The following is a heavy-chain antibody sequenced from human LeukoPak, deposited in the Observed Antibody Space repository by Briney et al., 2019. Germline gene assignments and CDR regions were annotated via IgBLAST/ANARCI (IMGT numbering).Heavy chain of an antibody. CDR1: GFTFSSYW. CDR2: ISSDGTST. J-gene: IGHJ4*02. CDR3: ASGFHTNWSFDY. V-gene: IGHV3-74*01. D-gene: IGHD1-1*01. Sequence: PGGSLRLSCAASGFTFSSYWMHWVRQAPGKGLVWVSRISSDGTSTSYADSVKGRFTISRDNAKNTLYLQMISLRAEDTAVYYCASGFHTNWSFDYWGQGTLVTVSS.